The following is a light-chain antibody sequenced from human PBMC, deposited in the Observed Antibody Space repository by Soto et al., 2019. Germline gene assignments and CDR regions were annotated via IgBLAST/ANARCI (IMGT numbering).Light chain of an antibody. CDR1: QDVKTN. Sequence: EIVMTQSPVTLSASPGERATLSCRASQDVKTNLAWYQQKPGQAPRLLIYGASTRATGIAARFSGTGSGTQFTLTISNLQSGDFAVYYCQHYNGWPPYTFGQGTKLDSK. CDR2: GAS. J-gene: IGKJ2*01. CDR3: QHYNGWPPYT. V-gene: IGKV3-15*01.